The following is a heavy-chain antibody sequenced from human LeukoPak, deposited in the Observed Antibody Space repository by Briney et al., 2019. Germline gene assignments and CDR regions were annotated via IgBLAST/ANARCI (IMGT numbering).Heavy chain of an antibody. CDR2: INPNGDDT. D-gene: IGHD2-15*01. Sequence: PGGSLRLSCAASGFTFSSSAMSWVRQAPGKGLEWVSAINPNGDDTYYAESVRGRFTISRDNSKNTVYLQMNSLRAEDTAAYYCARQRGYCSSGSCYFDYWGQGTLVTVSS. CDR1: GFTFSSSA. J-gene: IGHJ4*02. V-gene: IGHV3-23*01. CDR3: ARQRGYCSSGSCYFDY.